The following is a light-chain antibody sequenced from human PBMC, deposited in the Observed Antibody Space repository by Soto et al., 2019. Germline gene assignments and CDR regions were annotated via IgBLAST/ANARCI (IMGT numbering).Light chain of an antibody. CDR3: LQDYNYPTWT. CDR2: AAS. J-gene: IGKJ1*01. CDR1: QSINNY. V-gene: IGKV1-6*01. Sequence: IQMTQSPTSLSTSAGDRVTITCRASQSINNYLNWYQQKPGQAPQLLIYAASSLQSGVPSRFSGSGSGTDFTLTISSLQPEDFATYYCLQDYNYPTWTFGQGTKVDIK.